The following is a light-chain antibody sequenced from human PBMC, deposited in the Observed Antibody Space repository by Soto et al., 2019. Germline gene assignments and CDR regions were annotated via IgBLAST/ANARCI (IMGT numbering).Light chain of an antibody. Sequence: VMTQSQATLSVSPGEIATLSCFASETVATNLAWYQQKPGQAPRLLISGASTRAAGISDRFRGSGSGTEFTLTISSLRSEDSAIYYCQQYFEWPPMTFGQGTKV. CDR1: ETVATN. CDR3: QQYFEWPPMT. V-gene: IGKV3-15*01. CDR2: GAS. J-gene: IGKJ1*01.